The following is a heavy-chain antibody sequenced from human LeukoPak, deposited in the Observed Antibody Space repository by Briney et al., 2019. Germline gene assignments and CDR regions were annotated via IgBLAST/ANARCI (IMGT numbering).Heavy chain of an antibody. V-gene: IGHV3-23*01. Sequence: GGSLRLSCAASGFTFSNYAMSWVRQAPGKGLEWVSAISGGSSATYYADSVKGRFTISRDNSKNTLYLQMNSLRAEDTAVYYCAKDTESYYYDSSGYSVYFQHWGQGTLVTVSS. CDR2: ISGGSSAT. J-gene: IGHJ1*01. D-gene: IGHD3-22*01. CDR3: AKDTESYYYDSSGYSVYFQH. CDR1: GFTFSNYA.